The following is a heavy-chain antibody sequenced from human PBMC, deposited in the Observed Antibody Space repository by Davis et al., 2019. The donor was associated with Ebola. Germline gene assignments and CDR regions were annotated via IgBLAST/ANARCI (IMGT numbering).Heavy chain of an antibody. Sequence: PGGSLRLSCAASGFTFSSYAMHWVRQAPGKGLEWVAVISYDGSNKYYADSVKGRFTISRDNSKNTLYLQMNSLRAGDTAVYYCTRVLESVLRPSYYYYGMDVWGQGTTVIVSS. J-gene: IGHJ6*02. CDR3: TRVLESVLRPSYYYYGMDV. CDR2: ISYDGSNK. V-gene: IGHV3-30*04. D-gene: IGHD3-3*01. CDR1: GFTFSSYA.